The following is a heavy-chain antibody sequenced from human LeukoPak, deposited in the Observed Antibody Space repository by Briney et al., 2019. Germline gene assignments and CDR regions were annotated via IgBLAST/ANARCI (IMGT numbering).Heavy chain of an antibody. V-gene: IGHV3-33*01. CDR1: GFTFSSYG. D-gene: IGHD3-22*01. CDR2: IWYDGSNK. Sequence: GGSLRLSCAASGFTFSSYGMHWVRQAPGKGLEWVAVIWYDGSNKYYADSVKGRFTISRDNSKSTLYLQMNSLRAEDTAVYYCARDFGYDSSGYYDYWGQGTLVTVSS. CDR3: ARDFGYDSSGYYDY. J-gene: IGHJ4*02.